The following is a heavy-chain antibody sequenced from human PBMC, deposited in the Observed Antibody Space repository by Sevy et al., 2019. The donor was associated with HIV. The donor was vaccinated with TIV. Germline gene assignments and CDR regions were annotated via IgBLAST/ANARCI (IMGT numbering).Heavy chain of an antibody. V-gene: IGHV3-15*01. CDR1: GFTFSEAW. CDR2: IKSKTDAATR. CDR3: AAGTGTGDFDY. Sequence: GGSLRLSCAASGFTFSEAWMSWVRQAPGKGLEWVGRIKSKTDAATRDFAAPVRGRFSISRDDSANTVYLVMNNLKPEDTRVYYCAAGTGTGDFDYWGQGTLVTVSS. D-gene: IGHD1-1*01. J-gene: IGHJ4*02.